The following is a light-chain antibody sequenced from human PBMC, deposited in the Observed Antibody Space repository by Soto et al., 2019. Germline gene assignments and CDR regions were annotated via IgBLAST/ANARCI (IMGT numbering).Light chain of an antibody. CDR1: SSNIGSNY. J-gene: IGLJ1*01. CDR3: AAWDDSLSGPSYV. CDR2: RNN. Sequence: QSVLTQPPSASGTPGQRVTISCSGSSSNIGSNYVYWYQQLPGTAPKLLIYRNNQRPSGVPDRFSGSKSGTSAPLAISGLRSEDEADYYCAAWDDSLSGPSYVFGTGTKVTVL. V-gene: IGLV1-47*01.